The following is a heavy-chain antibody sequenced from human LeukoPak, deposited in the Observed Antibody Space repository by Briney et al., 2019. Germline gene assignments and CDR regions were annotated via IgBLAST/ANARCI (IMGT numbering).Heavy chain of an antibody. J-gene: IGHJ3*01. CDR1: GFTFSVYW. Sequence: GGSLRLSCAASGFTFSVYWIHWVRQVPGKGLVWVCNINWNGGSTSYADSLKGRLTISRDNAKSSLYLQMNSLRAEDTAMYFCARRMPGDAFDVWGQGTMVTVSS. D-gene: IGHD2-2*01. CDR2: INWNGGST. V-gene: IGHV3-20*04. CDR3: ARRMPGDAFDV.